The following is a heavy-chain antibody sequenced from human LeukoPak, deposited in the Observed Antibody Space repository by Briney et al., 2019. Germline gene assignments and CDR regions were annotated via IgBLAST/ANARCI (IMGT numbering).Heavy chain of an antibody. CDR1: GGSISSSGY. CDR3: VKDRADQYSFDS. Sequence: LSLTCTVSGGSISSSGYYWGWVRQAPGKGLEWVAVTSHDGSHTQHADSVKGRFTISRDNSKRTLFLQMNSLRPEDTAVYFCVKDRADQYSFDSWGQGTLVTVSS. D-gene: IGHD4-11*01. CDR2: TSHDGSHT. V-gene: IGHV3-30*18. J-gene: IGHJ4*02.